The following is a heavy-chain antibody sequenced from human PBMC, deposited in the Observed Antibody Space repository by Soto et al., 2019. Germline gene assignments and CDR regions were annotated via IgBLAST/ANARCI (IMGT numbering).Heavy chain of an antibody. CDR1: GDSVSSDSAA. V-gene: IGHV6-1*01. CDR3: ASTGSGTQGWFDP. Sequence: PSQSLSLTCAISGDSVSSDSAARNCIRQSPSRGLEWLGRTYYRSKWYNDYAVSVKSRITINPDTSKNQFSLQLNSVTPEDTAVYYCASTGSGTQGWFDPWGQGTLVTVSS. J-gene: IGHJ5*02. D-gene: IGHD3-10*01. CDR2: TYYRSKWYN.